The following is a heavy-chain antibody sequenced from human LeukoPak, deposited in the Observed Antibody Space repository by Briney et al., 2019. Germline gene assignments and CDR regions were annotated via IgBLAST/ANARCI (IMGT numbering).Heavy chain of an antibody. CDR1: GFTFSDYY. CDR3: AKDEQQLPQAYYYYYYMDV. CDR2: IRYDGSNK. D-gene: IGHD6-13*01. V-gene: IGHV3-30*02. J-gene: IGHJ6*03. Sequence: GGSLRLSCAASGFTFSDYYMSWVRQAPGKGLEWVAFIRYDGSNKYYADSVKGRFTISRDNSKNTLYLQMNSLRAEDTAVYYCAKDEQQLPQAYYYYYYMDVWGKGTTVTVSS.